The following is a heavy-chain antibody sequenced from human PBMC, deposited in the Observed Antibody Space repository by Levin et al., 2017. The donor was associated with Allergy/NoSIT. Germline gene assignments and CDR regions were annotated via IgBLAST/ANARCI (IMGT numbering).Heavy chain of an antibody. CDR2: VSYDERNK. CDR1: GFPFSSHA. D-gene: IGHD6-13*01. Sequence: PGGSLRLSCAASGFPFSSHAIMWVRQAPGRGLEWVATVSYDERNKHYADSVRGRFTISRDNSKNTLYLQMNSLRVEDTAVYYCAGIAEFSYWGQGTLVTVSS. V-gene: IGHV3-30*04. CDR3: AGIAEFSY. J-gene: IGHJ4*02.